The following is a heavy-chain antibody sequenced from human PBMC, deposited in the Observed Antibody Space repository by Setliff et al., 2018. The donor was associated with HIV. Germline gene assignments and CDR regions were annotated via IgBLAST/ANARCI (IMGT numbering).Heavy chain of an antibody. D-gene: IGHD3-16*01. CDR3: ARGRCSDAACFFDY. J-gene: IGHJ4*02. CDR2: ISSTGTYI. V-gene: IGHV3-21*04. Sequence: GGSLRLSCAASGFNFSSHTMNWIRQAPGKGLEWVSSISSTGTYIYYADSMKGRFTISRDNAKNSLYLQMDNLTVDDTAVYFCARGRCSDAACFFDYWGQGTLVTVSS. CDR1: GFNFSSHT.